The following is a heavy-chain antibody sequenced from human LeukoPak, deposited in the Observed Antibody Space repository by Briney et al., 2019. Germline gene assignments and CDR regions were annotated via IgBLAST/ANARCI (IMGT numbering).Heavy chain of an antibody. J-gene: IGHJ4*02. CDR2: IYHSGTT. CDR1: GYSISSGYY. D-gene: IGHD6-13*01. CDR3: ARDQARGAAPGREFDY. Sequence: SETLSLTCAVSGYSISSGYYWGWIRQPPGKGLEWIGSIYHSGTTYYNPSLKSRVTISVDTSKNQFALKLRSVTAADTAVYYCARDQARGAAPGREFDYWGQGTLVTVSS. V-gene: IGHV4-38-2*02.